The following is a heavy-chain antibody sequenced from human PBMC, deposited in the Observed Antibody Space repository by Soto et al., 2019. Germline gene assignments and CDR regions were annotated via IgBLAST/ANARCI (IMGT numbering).Heavy chain of an antibody. Sequence: PSETLSLTCTVSGGSISSGDYYWSWIRQPPGNGLEWIGYIYYSGSTYYNPSLKSRVTISVDTSKNQFSLKLSSVTAADTAVYYCASEGSAGTDDYGMDVWGQGTTVAVSS. CDR1: GGSISSGDYY. V-gene: IGHV4-30-4*01. CDR3: ASEGSAGTDDYGMDV. D-gene: IGHD1-1*01. CDR2: IYYSGST. J-gene: IGHJ6*02.